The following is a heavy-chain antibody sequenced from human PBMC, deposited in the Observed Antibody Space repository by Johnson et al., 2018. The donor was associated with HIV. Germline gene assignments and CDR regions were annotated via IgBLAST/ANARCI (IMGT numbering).Heavy chain of an antibody. CDR2: IKQDGSEK. J-gene: IGHJ3*02. D-gene: IGHD3-22*01. CDR1: GFTFSSYW. CDR3: ARGDYYDSSGYFSDAFDI. V-gene: IGHV3-7*01. Sequence: VQVVESGGGLVQPGGSLRLSCAASGFTFSSYWMSWVRQAPGKGLEWVANIKQDGSEKYYVDSVKGRLTISRDNAKNSLYLQMNSLRAEDTAVYYCARGDYYDSSGYFSDAFDIWGQGTMVTVSS.